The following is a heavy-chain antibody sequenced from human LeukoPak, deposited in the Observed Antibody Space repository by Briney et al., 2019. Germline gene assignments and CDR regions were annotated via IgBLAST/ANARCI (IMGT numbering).Heavy chain of an antibody. CDR3: RCGWSTADY. D-gene: IGHD6-19*01. CDR1: GFTFSSYA. Sequence: GGSLRLSCSASGFTFSSYAMSWVRQAPGKGLEWVGRIKSKTDGGTTDYAAPVKGRFTISRDDSKNTLYLQMNSLKTEDTAVYYCRCGWSTADYWGQGTLVTVSS. V-gene: IGHV3-15*01. CDR2: IKSKTDGGTT. J-gene: IGHJ4*02.